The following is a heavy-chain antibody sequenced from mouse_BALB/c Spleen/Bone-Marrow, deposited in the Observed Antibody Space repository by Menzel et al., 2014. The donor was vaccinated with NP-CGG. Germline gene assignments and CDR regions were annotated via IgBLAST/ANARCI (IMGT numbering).Heavy chain of an antibody. Sequence: EVKVVESGPSLVKPSQTLSLPCSVTGDSITSGYWNWVRKFPGNKLEYMGYISYSGSTYYNPSLKSRISITRDTSKNXYYLQLNSVTTEDTATYYCARYYGSPWFAYWGQGTLVTVSA. V-gene: IGHV3-8*02. D-gene: IGHD1-1*01. CDR1: GDSITSGY. CDR2: ISYSGST. CDR3: ARYYGSPWFAY. J-gene: IGHJ3*01.